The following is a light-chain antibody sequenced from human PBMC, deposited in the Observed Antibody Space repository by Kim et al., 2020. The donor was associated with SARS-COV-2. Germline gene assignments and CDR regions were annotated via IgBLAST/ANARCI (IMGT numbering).Light chain of an antibody. V-gene: IGLV3-1*01. CDR1: NLGDKY. J-gene: IGLJ3*02. CDR3: QAWDFNRV. CDR2: QNY. Sequence: VAVSPGQTANFTCSGDNLGDKYICWYKQKSGQSPVLVIYQNYKRPSGIPERFSGSNSGNTATLTISGTQAMDEADYYCQAWDFNRVFGRGTQLTVL.